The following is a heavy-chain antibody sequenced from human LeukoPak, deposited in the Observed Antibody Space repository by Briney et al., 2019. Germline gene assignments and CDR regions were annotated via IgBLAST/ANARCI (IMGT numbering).Heavy chain of an antibody. J-gene: IGHJ4*02. V-gene: IGHV4-39*07. D-gene: IGHD4-23*01. Sequence: GSLRLSCAASGGSISSSSYYWGWIRQPPGKGLEWIGSIYYSGSTYYNPSLKSRVTISVDTSKNQFSLKLSSVTAADTAVYYCASYAHGGYSGNPFDYWGQGTLVTVSS. CDR3: ASYAHGGYSGNPFDY. CDR2: IYYSGST. CDR1: GGSISSSSYY.